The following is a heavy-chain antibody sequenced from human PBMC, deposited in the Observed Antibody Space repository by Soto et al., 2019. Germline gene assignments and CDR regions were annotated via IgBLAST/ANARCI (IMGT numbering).Heavy chain of an antibody. CDR2: IIPIFGTA. D-gene: IGHD3-22*01. CDR3: VRGWDHYDSSGLLTWFDP. Sequence: QVQLEQSGAEVKKPGSSVKVSCKASGGIFSDYGISWVRQAPGQGLEWMGGIIPIFGTANYAQKFQGRVTITADESTTTAYMELSSLRSEDTAVYYCVRGWDHYDSSGLLTWFDPWGQGTLVTVSS. CDR1: GGIFSDYG. V-gene: IGHV1-69*01. J-gene: IGHJ5*02.